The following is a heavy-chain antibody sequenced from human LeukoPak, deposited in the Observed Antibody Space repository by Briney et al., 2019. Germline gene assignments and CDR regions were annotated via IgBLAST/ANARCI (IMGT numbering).Heavy chain of an antibody. CDR2: INPSGGST. D-gene: IGHD2-2*01. V-gene: IGHV1-46*01. CDR1: GYTFTSYY. CDR3: ARPLGYCSSTSCYGGTVFDY. J-gene: IGHJ4*02. Sequence: ASVKVSCKASGYTFTSYYMHWVRQAPGQGLEWMGIINPSGGSTSYAQKFQGRVTMTRDTSTSTVYMELSSLRSEDTAVYYCARPLGYCSSTSCYGGTVFDYWGQGTLVTVSS.